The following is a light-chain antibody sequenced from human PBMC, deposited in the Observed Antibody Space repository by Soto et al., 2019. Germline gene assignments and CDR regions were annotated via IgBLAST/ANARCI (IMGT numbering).Light chain of an antibody. V-gene: IGLV2-14*01. J-gene: IGLJ1*01. Sequence: QAVVTQPASVSGSPGQSITISCTGTSSDVGGHNSVSWYRQDPGKAPKLMIYDVSNRPSGVSDRFSGSKSGNTASLTISGLQIEDEADYYCSSFTSSVTYVFGTGTKLTVL. CDR1: SSDVGGHNS. CDR2: DVS. CDR3: SSFTSSVTYV.